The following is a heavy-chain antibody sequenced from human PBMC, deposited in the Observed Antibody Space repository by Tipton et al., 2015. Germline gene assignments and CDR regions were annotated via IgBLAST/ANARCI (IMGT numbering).Heavy chain of an antibody. CDR2: IYYSGST. V-gene: IGHV4-59*12. CDR3: ARETRVTRQYYFDY. CDR1: GGSISSYY. J-gene: IGHJ4*02. Sequence: TLSLTCTVSGGSISSYYWTWIRQPPGKGLEWIAYIYYSGSTYYNPSLKSRVTISVDTSKNQFSLKLSSVTVADTAVYYCARETRVTRQYYFDYWGQGILVTVSA. D-gene: IGHD4-17*01.